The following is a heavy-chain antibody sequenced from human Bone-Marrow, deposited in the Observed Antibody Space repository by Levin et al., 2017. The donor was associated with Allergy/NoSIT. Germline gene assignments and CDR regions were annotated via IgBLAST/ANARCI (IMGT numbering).Heavy chain of an antibody. CDR3: AKGLGIAVAGADYYYYGMDV. CDR1: GFTFSSYG. J-gene: IGHJ6*02. Sequence: GGSLRLSCAASGFTFSSYGMHWVRQAPGKGLEWVAVISYDGSNKYYADSVKGRFTISRDNSKNTLYLQMNSLRAEDTAVYYCAKGLGIAVAGADYYYYGMDVWGQGTTVTVSS. CDR2: ISYDGSNK. V-gene: IGHV3-30*18. D-gene: IGHD6-19*01.